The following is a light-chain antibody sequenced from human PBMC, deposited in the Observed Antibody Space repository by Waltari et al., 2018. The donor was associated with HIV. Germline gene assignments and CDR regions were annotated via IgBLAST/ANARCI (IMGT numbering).Light chain of an antibody. CDR2: STS. J-gene: IGLJ1*01. V-gene: IGLV7-43*01. CDR3: LLYYGGAQRYV. Sequence: QTVVTQEPSLTVSPGGTVTLTCASSTGAVTRGNSPNWFQQKPGQAPMGLIYSTSNKNSWTPARFSGSLLGGKAALTLSGVQPEDEAEYYCLLYYGGAQRYVFGTGTKVTVL. CDR1: TGAVTRGNS.